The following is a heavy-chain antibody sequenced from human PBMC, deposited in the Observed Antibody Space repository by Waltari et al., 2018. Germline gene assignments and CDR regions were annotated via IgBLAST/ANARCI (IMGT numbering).Heavy chain of an antibody. CDR3: ASGVDISSDY. CDR1: GYSISSGYY. J-gene: IGHJ4*02. V-gene: IGHV4-38-2*01. Sequence: QVQLQESGPGLVKPSETLSLTCAVSGYSISSGYYWGWIRQPPGKGLEWIGSIYHSGSTYYIPSLKSRVTISVDTSKNQFSLKLSSVTAADTAVYYCASGVDISSDYWGQGTLVTVSS. D-gene: IGHD3-16*01. CDR2: IYHSGST.